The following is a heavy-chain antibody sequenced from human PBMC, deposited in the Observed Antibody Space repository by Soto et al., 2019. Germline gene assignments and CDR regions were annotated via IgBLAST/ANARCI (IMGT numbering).Heavy chain of an antibody. CDR3: AGIPIVVVPAPKGGGIAVAGTGEGDY. J-gene: IGHJ4*02. V-gene: IGHV3-23*01. Sequence: GGSLRLSCAASGFTFSSYAMSWVRQAPGKGLEWVSAISGSGGSTYYADSVKGRFTISRDNSKNTLYLQMNSLRAEDTAVYYCAGIPIVVVPAPKGGGIAVAGTGEGDYWGQGTLVTVSS. CDR2: ISGSGGST. D-gene: IGHD6-19*01. CDR1: GFTFSSYA.